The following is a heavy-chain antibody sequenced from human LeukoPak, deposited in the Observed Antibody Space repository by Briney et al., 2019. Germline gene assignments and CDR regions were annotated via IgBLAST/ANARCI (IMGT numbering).Heavy chain of an antibody. CDR1: GYTFTAYY. J-gene: IGHJ4*02. Sequence: ASVTVSCKASGYTFTAYYIHWVRQAPGQGLEWIGWINPNSGGTNYAQKSQGWVTMTRDTSISTAYMELSRLRSDDTAMYYCARSVGPSHFDSWGQGTLVTVSS. CDR2: INPNSGGT. CDR3: ARSVGPSHFDS. V-gene: IGHV1-2*04. D-gene: IGHD1-26*01.